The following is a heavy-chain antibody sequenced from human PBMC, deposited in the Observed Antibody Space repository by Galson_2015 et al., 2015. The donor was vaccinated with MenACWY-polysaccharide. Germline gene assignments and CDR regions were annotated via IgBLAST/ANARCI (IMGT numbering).Heavy chain of an antibody. CDR2: ISYDGNNK. V-gene: IGHV3-30*18. J-gene: IGHJ4*02. D-gene: IGHD3-22*01. CDR3: AKTGSIDYDSSGYYYAH. CDR1: GFTFSSSG. Sequence: SLRLSCAASGFTFSSSGMHWVRQAPGKGLEWVAVISYDGNNKYYADSVEGRFTISRDNSKNTLYLQMNSLRAEDTAVYYCAKTGSIDYDSSGYYYAHWGQGTLVTVSS.